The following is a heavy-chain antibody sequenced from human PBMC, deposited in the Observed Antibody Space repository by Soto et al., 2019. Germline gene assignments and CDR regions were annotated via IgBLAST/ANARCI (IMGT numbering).Heavy chain of an antibody. D-gene: IGHD5-18*01. CDR1: GGSISSSSYY. CDR3: ASSDTGLNWFDP. Sequence: PSEILSLTCTVSGGSISSSSYYWGWIRQPPGKGLEWIGSIYYSGSTYYNPSLKSRVTISVDTSKNQFSLKLTSVTAADTAVYYCASSDTGLNWFDPWGQGTLVTVSS. CDR2: IYYSGST. V-gene: IGHV4-39*01. J-gene: IGHJ5*02.